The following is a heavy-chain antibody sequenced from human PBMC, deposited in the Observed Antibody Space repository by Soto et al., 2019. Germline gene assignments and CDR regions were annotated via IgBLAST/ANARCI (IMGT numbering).Heavy chain of an antibody. CDR3: ARVSSSSGYYFVESFWPFDY. D-gene: IGHD3-22*01. CDR1: GFTFSSYS. V-gene: IGHV3-21*01. J-gene: IGHJ4*02. CDR2: ISSSSSYI. Sequence: VGSLRLSCAASGFTFSSYSMNWVRQAPGKGLEWVSSISSSSSYIYYADSVKGRFTISRDNAKNSLYLQMNSLRAEDTAVYYCARVSSSSGYYFVESFWPFDYWGQGTLVTVSS.